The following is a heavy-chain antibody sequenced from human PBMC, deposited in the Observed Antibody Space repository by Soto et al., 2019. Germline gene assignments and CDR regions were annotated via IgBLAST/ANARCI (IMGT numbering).Heavy chain of an antibody. J-gene: IGHJ6*03. Sequence: QVQLQESGPGLVKPSETLSLTCTVSGGSISSYYWSWIRQPPGKGLEWIGYIYYSGSTNYNPSLKSRVNISVDTSKNQFSLKLSSVTAADTAVYYCAREYPEYCSGGSCYEQNYYYYYMDVWGKGTTVTVSS. CDR2: IYYSGST. CDR1: GGSISSYY. CDR3: AREYPEYCSGGSCYEQNYYYYYMDV. D-gene: IGHD2-15*01. V-gene: IGHV4-59*01.